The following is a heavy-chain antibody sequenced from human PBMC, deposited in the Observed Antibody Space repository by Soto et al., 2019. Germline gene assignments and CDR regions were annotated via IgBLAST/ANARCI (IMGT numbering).Heavy chain of an antibody. CDR2: TYYRSHWYN. CDR3: VRQYRYSQYYSGLDV. CDR1: GDSVSSNSGA. Sequence: PSQTLSLTCVISGDSVSSNSGAWNWIRQSPSRGLEWLGRTYYRSHWYNDFAVSVKSRVTIDPDTSKNQFSLQLNSVTPEDTAVYYCVRQYRYSQYYSGLDVWGQGTTVTVSS. D-gene: IGHD6-6*01. J-gene: IGHJ6*02. V-gene: IGHV6-1*01.